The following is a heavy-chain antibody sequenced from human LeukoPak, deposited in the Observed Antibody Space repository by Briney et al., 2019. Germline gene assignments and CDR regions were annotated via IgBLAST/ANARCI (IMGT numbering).Heavy chain of an antibody. D-gene: IGHD2-2*01. V-gene: IGHV3-23*01. Sequence: GGSLRLSCAASGFTFSSYAMSWVRQAPGKGLECVSAISGSGGSTYYADFVKGRFTISRDNSKNTLYLQMNSLRAEDTAVYYCAKDLSEGYCTSTSCLTPNYWGQGTLVTVSS. CDR1: GFTFSSYA. CDR2: ISGSGGST. CDR3: AKDLSEGYCTSTSCLTPNY. J-gene: IGHJ4*02.